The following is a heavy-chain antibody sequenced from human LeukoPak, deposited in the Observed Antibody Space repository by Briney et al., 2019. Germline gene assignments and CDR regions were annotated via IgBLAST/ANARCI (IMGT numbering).Heavy chain of an antibody. CDR3: ARVYSSSWDNYFDY. D-gene: IGHD6-13*01. CDR2: IYYSGST. V-gene: IGHV4-59*01. CDR1: GGSISSYD. J-gene: IGHJ4*02. Sequence: SETLSLTCTVSGGSISSYDWSWIRQPPGKGLEWIGYIYYSGSTNYNPSLKSRVTISVDTSKNQFSLKLSSVTAADTAVYYCARVYSSSWDNYFDYWGQGTLVTVSS.